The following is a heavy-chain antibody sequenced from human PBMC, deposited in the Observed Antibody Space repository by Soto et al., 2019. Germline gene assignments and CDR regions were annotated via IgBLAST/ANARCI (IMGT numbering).Heavy chain of an antibody. V-gene: IGHV4-30-2*01. CDR2: IYHSGST. CDR3: ARALVYYDSSGGAFDI. J-gene: IGHJ3*02. D-gene: IGHD3-22*01. CDR1: GGSISSGGYS. Sequence: QLQLQESGSGLVKPSQTLSLTCAVSGGSISSGGYSWSWIRQPPGKGLEWIGYIYHSGSTYYNPSLKSRVTISVDRSKNQFSLKLSSVTAADTAVYYCARALVYYDSSGGAFDIWGQGTMVTVSS.